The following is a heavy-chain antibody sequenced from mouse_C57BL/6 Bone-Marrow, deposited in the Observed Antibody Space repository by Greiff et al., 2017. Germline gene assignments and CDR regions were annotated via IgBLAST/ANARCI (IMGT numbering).Heavy chain of an antibody. CDR1: GYAFSSYW. CDR3: ARGGYGSSDWYFDV. CDR2: IYPGDGDT. V-gene: IGHV1-80*01. D-gene: IGHD1-1*01. Sequence: QVQLQQSGAELVKPGASVKISCKASGYAFSSYWMNWVKQRPGKGLGWIGQIYPGDGDTNYNGKFKGKATLTADKSSSTAYMQLSSLTSEDSAVYFCARGGYGSSDWYFDVWGTGTTVTVSS. J-gene: IGHJ1*03.